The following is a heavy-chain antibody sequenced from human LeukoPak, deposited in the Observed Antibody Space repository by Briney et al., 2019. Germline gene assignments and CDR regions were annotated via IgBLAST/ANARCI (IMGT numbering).Heavy chain of an antibody. CDR3: ARLRVAAAGSYFDY. V-gene: IGHV4-59*08. CDR2: IYYSGGT. D-gene: IGHD6-13*01. Sequence: SETLSLTCTVSGGSISSYYWSWIRQPPGKGLEWIGYIYYSGGTNYNPSLKSRVTISVDTSKNQFSLKLSSVTAADTAVYYCARLRVAAAGSYFDYWGQGTLVTVSS. J-gene: IGHJ4*02. CDR1: GGSISSYY.